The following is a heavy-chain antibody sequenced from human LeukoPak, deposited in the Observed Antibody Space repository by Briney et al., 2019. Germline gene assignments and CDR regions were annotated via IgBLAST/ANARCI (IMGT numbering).Heavy chain of an antibody. V-gene: IGHV3-33*06. CDR1: GFIFTDYG. Sequence: PGGSLRLSCAASGFIFTDYGFHWVRQAPGKGLEWVAAIWSDATNMYYANSVKGRFFIQRDDYQNTVYLELSSLRADDTAVYYCAKDDQRGFDYSNSFQCWGQGSLVTVS. J-gene: IGHJ4*02. D-gene: IGHD4-11*01. CDR2: IWSDATNM. CDR3: AKDDQRGFDYSNSFQC.